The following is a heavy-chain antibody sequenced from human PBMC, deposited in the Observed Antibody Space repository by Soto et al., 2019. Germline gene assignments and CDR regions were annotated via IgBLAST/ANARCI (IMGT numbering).Heavy chain of an antibody. CDR3: ARDRMITFGGVIGGMDV. CDR1: GASISTYY. J-gene: IGHJ6*02. CDR2: IHYSGST. D-gene: IGHD3-16*02. Sequence: SETLSLTCSVSGASISTYYWNWIRQPPGKGLEWIGHIHYSGSTNYNPSLKSRVTISADTSKNQFSLKLSSVTAADTAVYYCARDRMITFGGVIGGMDVWGQGTTVTVSS. V-gene: IGHV4-59*01.